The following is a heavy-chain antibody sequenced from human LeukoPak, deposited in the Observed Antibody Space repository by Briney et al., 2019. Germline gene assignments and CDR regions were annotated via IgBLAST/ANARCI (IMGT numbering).Heavy chain of an antibody. V-gene: IGHV3-23*01. Sequence: GGSLRLSCAASGFTFSSYAMSWVRQAPGKGLEWVSAISGSGGSTYYADSVKGRFTISRDNAKNSLYLQMNSLRAEDTAVYYCARGAFETGLPNWGQGTLVTVSS. CDR3: ARGAFETGLPN. J-gene: IGHJ4*02. D-gene: IGHD3-16*01. CDR2: ISGSGGST. CDR1: GFTFSSYA.